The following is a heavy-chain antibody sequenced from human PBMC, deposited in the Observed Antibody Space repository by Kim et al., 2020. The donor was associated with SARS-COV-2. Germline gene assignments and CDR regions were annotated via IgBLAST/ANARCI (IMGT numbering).Heavy chain of an antibody. CDR2: ISGSGGST. CDR3: ASNDGSEPYGMDV. J-gene: IGHJ6*02. CDR1: GFTFSSYA. V-gene: IGHV3-23*01. Sequence: GGSLRLSCAASGFTFSSYAMSWVRQAPGKGLEWVSAISGSGGSTYYADSVKGRFTISRDNSKNTLYLQMNSLRAEDTAVYYCASNDGSEPYGMDVWGQGTTVTVSS. D-gene: IGHD3-10*01.